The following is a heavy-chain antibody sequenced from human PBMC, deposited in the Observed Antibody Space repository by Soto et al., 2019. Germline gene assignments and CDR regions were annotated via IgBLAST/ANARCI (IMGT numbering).Heavy chain of an antibody. V-gene: IGHV4-31*03. Sequence: QVQLQESGPGLVKPSQTLSLTCTVSGGSISSGGYYWSWIRQHPGKGLEWIGYIYYSTYYNPSLTSRVXIXVYXSKNQCSLKLSSVTAADTAVYYCARDYRASYPAYYYYGMDGWGQGTTVTVSS. J-gene: IGHJ6*02. CDR1: GGSISSGGYY. CDR2: IYYST. D-gene: IGHD3-16*02. CDR3: ARDYRASYPAYYYYGMDG.